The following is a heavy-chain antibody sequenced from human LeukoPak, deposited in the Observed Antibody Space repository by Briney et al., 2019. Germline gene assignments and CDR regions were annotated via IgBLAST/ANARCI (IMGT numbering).Heavy chain of an antibody. J-gene: IGHJ4*02. CDR3: ARGVRAGGYPYFDA. D-gene: IGHD5-12*01. Sequence: SETLSLTCTVSGGSISSYYWSWIRQPPGKGLEWIGYIYYSGNTNYNPSLKSRVSISIDTSKNQFSLQLSSVTAADTAVYFCARGVRAGGYPYFDAWGQGTLVSVSS. V-gene: IGHV4-59*01. CDR2: IYYSGNT. CDR1: GGSISSYY.